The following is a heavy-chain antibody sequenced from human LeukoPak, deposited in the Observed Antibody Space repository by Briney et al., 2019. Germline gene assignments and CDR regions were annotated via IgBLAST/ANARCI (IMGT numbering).Heavy chain of an antibody. CDR1: GFTVSTNY. D-gene: IGHD2-2*01. Sequence: GGSPRLSCAASGFTVSTNYMTWVRQAPGKGLEWVSVIYSGGSTYYADSVKGRFTISRDNSKNTLYLQMNSLRAEDTAVYYCARVPAAILGSYYYMDVWGKGTTVTISS. CDR2: IYSGGST. CDR3: ARVPAAILGSYYYMDV. V-gene: IGHV3-53*01. J-gene: IGHJ6*03.